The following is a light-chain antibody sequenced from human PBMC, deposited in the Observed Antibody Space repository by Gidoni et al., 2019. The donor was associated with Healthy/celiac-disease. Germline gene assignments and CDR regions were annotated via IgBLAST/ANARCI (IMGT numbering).Light chain of an antibody. CDR1: NIGSKS. J-gene: IGLJ3*02. CDR3: QGWDSSSDHQV. CDR2: YDS. V-gene: IGLV3-21*04. Sequence: SYVLTQPPSASVAPGKAARINCGGNNIGSKSVHCYQQQPGQAPVLVIYYDSDWPSGIPERFSGSHSGNTATLTISRVEAGDEADYHCQGWDSSSDHQVFGGGTKLTVL.